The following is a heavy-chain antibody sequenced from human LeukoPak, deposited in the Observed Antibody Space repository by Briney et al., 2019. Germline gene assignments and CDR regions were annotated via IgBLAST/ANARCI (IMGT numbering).Heavy chain of an antibody. CDR1: GYTFTSYG. D-gene: IGHD5-18*01. V-gene: IGHV1-18*01. J-gene: IGHJ6*03. Sequence: ASVKVSCKASGYTFTSYGISWVRQAPGQGLEWMGWISAYNGNTNYAQKLQGRVTMTTDTSTSTAYMELRSLRSDDTAVYYCARGTQLWLLSDYYYMDVWGKGTTVTVSS. CDR3: ARGTQLWLLSDYYYMDV. CDR2: ISAYNGNT.